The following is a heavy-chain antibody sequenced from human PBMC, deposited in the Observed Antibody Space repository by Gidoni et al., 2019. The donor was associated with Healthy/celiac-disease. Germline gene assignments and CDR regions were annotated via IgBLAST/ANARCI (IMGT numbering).Heavy chain of an antibody. J-gene: IGHJ6*02. CDR3: ARDAHSNAGRDYDYVWGTYRRRANGMDV. V-gene: IGHV3-30-3*01. D-gene: IGHD3-16*02. CDR2: ISYDGTNK. Sequence: QVQLVESGGGVVQPGRSLRLSCAASRFPFSNYAMHWVPQAPGQGLEWVAVISYDGTNKYYADSVKGRFTISRDNSKNTLYLQINSLRAEDTAVYYCARDAHSNAGRDYDYVWGTYRRRANGMDVWGQGTTVTVSS. CDR1: RFPFSNYA.